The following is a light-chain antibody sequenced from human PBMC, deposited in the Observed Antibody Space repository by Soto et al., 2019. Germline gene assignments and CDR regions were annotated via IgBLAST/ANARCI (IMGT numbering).Light chain of an antibody. CDR3: QQYNNWPIT. J-gene: IGKJ5*01. CDR1: QNILSN. Sequence: EIVMTPSPTPPSVSPGGRATPSCRASQNILSNLAWYQQKPGQAPRLLIYAASTRATGIPARFSGSGSGTEFTLTISSLQPEDFEIYYCQQYNNWPITFGQGTRLEIK. CDR2: AAS. V-gene: IGKV3-15*01.